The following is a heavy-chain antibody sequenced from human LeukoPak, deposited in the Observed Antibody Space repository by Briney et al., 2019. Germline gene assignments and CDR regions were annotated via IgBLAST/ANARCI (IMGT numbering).Heavy chain of an antibody. CDR3: TPDPIVGVPIGY. Sequence: GGSLRLSCAASGFTFSNAWMSWVRQAPGKGLEWVGRIKSKTDGGTTDYAAPVKGRFTISRDDSKNTLYLQMNSLKTEDTAVYYCTPDPIVGVPIGYWGQGILVTVSS. V-gene: IGHV3-15*01. D-gene: IGHD1-26*01. CDR2: IKSKTDGGTT. J-gene: IGHJ4*02. CDR1: GFTFSNAW.